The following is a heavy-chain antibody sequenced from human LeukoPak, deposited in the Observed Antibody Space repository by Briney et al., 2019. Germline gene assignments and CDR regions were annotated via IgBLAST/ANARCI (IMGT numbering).Heavy chain of an antibody. D-gene: IGHD3-3*01. CDR2: IYYSGST. CDR3: ARVSIEGYDFCSGYGVIDY. J-gene: IGHJ4*02. Sequence: PSETLSLTCTVSGGSVSSGSYYWSWIRQPPGKGLEWIGCIYYSGSTNYNPSLKSRVTISVDTSKNQFSLKLSSVTAADPDVYYCARVSIEGYDFCSGYGVIDYWGQGTLVTVSS. CDR1: GGSVSSGSYY. V-gene: IGHV4-61*01.